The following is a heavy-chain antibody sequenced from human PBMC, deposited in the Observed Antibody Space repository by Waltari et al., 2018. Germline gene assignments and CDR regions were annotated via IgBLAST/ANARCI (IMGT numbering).Heavy chain of an antibody. D-gene: IGHD3-3*01. CDR1: GYTFTSYD. J-gene: IGHJ4*02. V-gene: IGHV1-8*03. CDR3: ARGTSKYYDFWSGYYLDY. Sequence: QVQLVQSGAEVKKPGASVTVSCKASGYTFTSYDINWVRQATGQGLEWMGWMNPNSGNTGYAQKFQGRVTITRNTSIGTAYMELSSLRSEDTAVYYCARGTSKYYDFWSGYYLDYWGQGTLVTVSS. CDR2: MNPNSGNT.